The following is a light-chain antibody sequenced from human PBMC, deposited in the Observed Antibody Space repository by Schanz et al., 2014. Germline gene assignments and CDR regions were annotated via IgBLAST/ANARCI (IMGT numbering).Light chain of an antibody. J-gene: IGLJ1*01. V-gene: IGLV1-44*01. Sequence: QSVLTQPPSASGTPGQRVTISCSGSSSNIGTNTVIWYQQLPGTAPKLLIHSTNQRPSGVPDRFSGSKSGNTASLSVSGLQAEDEADYYCGSYAGDSNFGVFGTGTKLTVL. CDR3: GSYAGDSNFGV. CDR2: STN. CDR1: SSNIGTNT.